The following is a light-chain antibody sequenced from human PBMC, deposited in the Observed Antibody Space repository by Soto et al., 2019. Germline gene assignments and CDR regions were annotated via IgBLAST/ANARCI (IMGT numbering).Light chain of an antibody. CDR2: EVS. CDR3: TSYTSSSTFYV. CDR1: SSDVGGYNY. J-gene: IGLJ1*01. V-gene: IGLV2-14*01. Sequence: ALTQPASVSGSPGQSITISCTGTSSDVGGYNYVSWYQQHPGKAPKLLIYEVSNRPSGVSNRFSASKSGNTASLSISGLQAEDEADYYCTSYTSSSTFYVFGTGTKVTVL.